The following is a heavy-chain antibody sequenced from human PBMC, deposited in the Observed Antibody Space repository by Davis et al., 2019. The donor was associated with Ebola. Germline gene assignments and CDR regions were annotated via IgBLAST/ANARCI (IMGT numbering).Heavy chain of an antibody. V-gene: IGHV5-51*01. CDR3: ARQGYSSSWYPSGMDV. CDR2: IYPSDSDT. CDR1: GYSFTSYW. D-gene: IGHD6-13*01. J-gene: IGHJ6*02. Sequence: PGGSLRLSCKGSGYSFTSYWIGWVRQMPGKGLEWMGIIYPSDSDTRYSPSFQGQVTISADKSISTAYLQWRSLKASDTAMYYCARQGYSSSWYPSGMDVWGQGTTVTVSS.